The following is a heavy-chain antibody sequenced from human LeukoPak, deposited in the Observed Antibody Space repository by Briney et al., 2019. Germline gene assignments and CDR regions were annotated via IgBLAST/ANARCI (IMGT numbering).Heavy chain of an antibody. D-gene: IGHD7-27*01. J-gene: IGHJ6*02. V-gene: IGHV4-38-2*01. CDR2: IYYSGST. CDR1: GFTFSSYA. Sequence: GSLRLSCAASGFTFSSYAMSWVRQPPGKGLEWIGSIYYSGSTYYNPSLKSRVTISVDTSKNQFSLKLSSVTAADTAVYYCASQLGGYYYYGMDVWGQGTAVTVSS. CDR3: ASQLGGYYYYGMDV.